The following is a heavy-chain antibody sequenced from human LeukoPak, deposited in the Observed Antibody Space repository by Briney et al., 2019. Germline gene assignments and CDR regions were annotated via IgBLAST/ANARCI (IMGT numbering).Heavy chain of an antibody. V-gene: IGHV4-4*07. J-gene: IGHJ4*02. CDR3: ARASLSSGWYYFDF. CDR2: IYTSGST. CDR1: GGSISSYY. Sequence: SETLSLTCTVSGGSISSYYWSWIRQPAGKGLEWIGRIYTSGSTNYNPSLKSRVTMSVDTSKNQFSLKLSSVTAADTAVYYCARASLSSGWYYFDFWGQGTLVTVSS. D-gene: IGHD6-19*01.